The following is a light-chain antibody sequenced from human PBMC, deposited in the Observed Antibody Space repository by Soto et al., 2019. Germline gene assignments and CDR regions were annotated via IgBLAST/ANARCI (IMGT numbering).Light chain of an antibody. CDR3: SSDTSSSTVI. CDR2: DVR. CDR1: SSDVGGYNF. J-gene: IGLJ2*01. V-gene: IGLV2-14*03. Sequence: QAVLTQPASVSGSPGQSITISCTGTSSDVGGYNFVSWYQQHPGKAPKFIIYDVRNRPSGVSNRFSGSRSGNTASLTISGLQAEDEADYYCSSDTSSSTVIFGGGTKLTLL.